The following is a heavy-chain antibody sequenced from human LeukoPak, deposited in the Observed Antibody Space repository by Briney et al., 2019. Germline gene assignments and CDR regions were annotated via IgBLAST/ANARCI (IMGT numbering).Heavy chain of an antibody. Sequence: PGGSLRLSCAASGFTFSSYAMSWVRQAPGKGLEWVSVIRGSGGSLSYADSVKGRFTISRDNSKNTLYLQMNSLRAEDTAVYYCAKDRYTSDLYYFDYWGQGTLVTVSS. J-gene: IGHJ4*02. CDR2: IRGSGGSL. D-gene: IGHD6-19*01. CDR1: GFTFSSYA. CDR3: AKDRYTSDLYYFDY. V-gene: IGHV3-23*01.